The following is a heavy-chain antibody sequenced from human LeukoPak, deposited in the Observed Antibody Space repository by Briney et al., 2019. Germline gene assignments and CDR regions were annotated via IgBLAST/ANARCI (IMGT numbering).Heavy chain of an antibody. D-gene: IGHD4-23*01. CDR1: GYTFTSYY. J-gene: IGHJ6*02. Sequence: ASVKVSCKASGYTFTSYYMHWVRQAPGHGLEWMGIINPSGGSTSYAQKFQGRVTMTRDTSTSTVYMELSSLRSEDTAVYYCARERLRTTVVTPYYYYGMDVWGQGTTVTVSS. CDR2: INPSGGST. V-gene: IGHV1-46*01. CDR3: ARERLRTTVVTPYYYYGMDV.